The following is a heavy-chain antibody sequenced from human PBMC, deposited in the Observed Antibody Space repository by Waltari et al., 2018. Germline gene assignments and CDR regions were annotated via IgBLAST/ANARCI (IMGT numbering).Heavy chain of an antibody. V-gene: IGHV4-31*03. D-gene: IGHD6-19*01. CDR3: ARSHGIVVAGAYYLDY. Sequence: QVQLQESGPGLVKPSQTLSLTCPVSGSSISSAGYYWSWIRQHPGKGLEWIGYIYYSGNTYSNPSLKSRVAMSVDTSKNQFSLKLSSVTAADTAVYYCARSHGIVVAGAYYLDYWGQGTLVTVSS. CDR1: GSSISSAGYY. CDR2: IYYSGNT. J-gene: IGHJ4*02.